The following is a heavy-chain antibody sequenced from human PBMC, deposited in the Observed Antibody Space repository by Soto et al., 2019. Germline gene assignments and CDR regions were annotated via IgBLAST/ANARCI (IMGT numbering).Heavy chain of an antibody. CDR2: INPSGGST. CDR1: GYTFTSYY. J-gene: IGHJ4*02. Sequence: ASVKVSCKASGYTFTSYYMHWVRQAPGQGLEWMGIINPSGGSTSYAQKFQGRVTITADKSTSTAYMELSSLRSEDTAVYYCARDGGYVHGYFDYWGQGTLVTVSS. V-gene: IGHV1-46*01. CDR3: ARDGGYVHGYFDY. D-gene: IGHD5-12*01.